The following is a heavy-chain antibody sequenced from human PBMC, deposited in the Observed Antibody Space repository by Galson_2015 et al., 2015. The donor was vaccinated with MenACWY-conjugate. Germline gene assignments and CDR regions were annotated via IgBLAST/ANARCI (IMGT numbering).Heavy chain of an antibody. CDR1: GDSVSSHSAS. CDR3: TREASYSVWPTFDY. J-gene: IGHJ4*02. V-gene: IGHV6-1*01. D-gene: IGHD5/OR15-5a*01. Sequence: CAISGDSVSSHSASLHWIRQSPSRGLEWLGRTYHRSKTYHDYAISLRSRITINADTSKNQVSLQLNSVSPEDTAVYFCTREASYSVWPTFDYWGQGIQVTVSS. CDR2: TYHRSKTYH.